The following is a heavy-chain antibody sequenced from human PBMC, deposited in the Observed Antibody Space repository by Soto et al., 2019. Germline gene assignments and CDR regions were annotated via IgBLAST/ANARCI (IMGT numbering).Heavy chain of an antibody. D-gene: IGHD1-1*01. CDR3: APAPTGLDV. Sequence: GGSLRLSCVASGFTFSSYEMNWVRQAPGKGLEWVSYISSTGSITHYPDSVRGRFTISRDNAKNSLFLQMSSLRVEDTAVYYCAPAPTGLDVWAQGTRVTVSS. CDR2: ISSTGSIT. J-gene: IGHJ6*02. V-gene: IGHV3-48*03. CDR1: GFTFSSYE.